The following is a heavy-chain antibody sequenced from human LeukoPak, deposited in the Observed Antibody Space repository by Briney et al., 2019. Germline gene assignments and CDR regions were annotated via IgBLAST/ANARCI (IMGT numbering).Heavy chain of an antibody. CDR2: ISSSSSYI. CDR1: GFTFSSYS. Sequence: AGGSLRLSCAASGFTFSSYSMNWVRQARGKGLEWVSSISSSSSYIYYADSVKGRFTISRDNAKNSLYLQMNSLRAEDTAVYYCARVPAAIDYWGQGTLVTVSS. CDR3: ARVPAAIDY. J-gene: IGHJ4*02. V-gene: IGHV3-21*01. D-gene: IGHD2-2*01.